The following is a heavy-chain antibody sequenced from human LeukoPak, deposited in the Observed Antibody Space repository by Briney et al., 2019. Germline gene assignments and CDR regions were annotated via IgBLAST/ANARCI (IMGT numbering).Heavy chain of an antibody. CDR1: GGSISSSSYY. V-gene: IGHV4-39*01. J-gene: IGHJ4*02. CDR3: ARITMVRGVIITFDY. CDR2: IYYSGST. Sequence: PSETLSLTCTVSGGSISSSSYYWGWIRQPPGKGLEWIGSIYYSGSTYYNPSLKSRVTISVDTSKNQFSLKLSSVTAADTAVYYCARITMVRGVIITFDYWGQGTLVTVSS. D-gene: IGHD3-10*01.